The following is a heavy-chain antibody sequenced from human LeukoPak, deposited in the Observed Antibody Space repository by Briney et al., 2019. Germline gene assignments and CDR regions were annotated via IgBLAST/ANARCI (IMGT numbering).Heavy chain of an antibody. V-gene: IGHV4-39*01. D-gene: IGHD6-13*01. CDR3: VRLGIAAADTGWFDP. J-gene: IGHJ5*02. Sequence: SETLSLTCTVSGGSFSSSGYYWAWIRQPPGKGLEWIGSIYYSGSTYYNPSLKSRVTISVDTSKNQFSLKLSSVTAADTSVYYCVRLGIAAADTGWFDPWGQGTLVTVSS. CDR2: IYYSGST. CDR1: GGSFSSSGYY.